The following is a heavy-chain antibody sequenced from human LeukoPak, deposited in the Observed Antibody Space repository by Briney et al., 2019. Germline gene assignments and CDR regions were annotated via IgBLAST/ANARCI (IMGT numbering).Heavy chain of an antibody. V-gene: IGHV4-34*01. Sequence: SETLSLTCAVYGGSFSGYYWSWIRQPPGKGREWIGEINHSGSTNYNPSLKSRVTISVDTSKNQFSLKLSSVPAADTAVYYCARSVPGSGMDVWGQGTTVTVSS. CDR2: INHSGST. CDR3: ARSVPGSGMDV. D-gene: IGHD2-2*01. J-gene: IGHJ6*02. CDR1: GGSFSGYY.